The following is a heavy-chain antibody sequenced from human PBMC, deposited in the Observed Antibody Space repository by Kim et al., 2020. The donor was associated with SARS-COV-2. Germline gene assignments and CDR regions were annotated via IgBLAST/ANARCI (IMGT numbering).Heavy chain of an antibody. Sequence: SETLSLTCTVSGGSISSSSYYWGWIRQPPGKGLEWIGSIYYSGSTYYNPSLKSRVTISVDTSKNQFSLKLSSVTAADTAVYYCASPVDSGSYGDWYFDLWGRGTLVTVSS. D-gene: IGHD1-26*01. J-gene: IGHJ2*01. CDR3: ASPVDSGSYGDWYFDL. CDR2: IYYSGST. CDR1: GGSISSSSYY. V-gene: IGHV4-39*01.